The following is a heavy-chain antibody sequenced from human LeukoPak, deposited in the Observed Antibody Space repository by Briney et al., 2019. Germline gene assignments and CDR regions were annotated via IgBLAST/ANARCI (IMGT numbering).Heavy chain of an antibody. CDR3: TTRRGAY. CDR2: IKQDGSET. J-gene: IGHJ4*02. CDR1: GFTFSNYA. D-gene: IGHD3-10*01. V-gene: IGHV3-7*01. Sequence: PGGSLRLSCAASGFTFSNYAMSWVRQAPGKGLEWVANIKQDGSETYYVDSVKGRFTISRDNAKNSLYLQMNSLRVEDTAVYFCTTRRGAYWGQGTLVTVSS.